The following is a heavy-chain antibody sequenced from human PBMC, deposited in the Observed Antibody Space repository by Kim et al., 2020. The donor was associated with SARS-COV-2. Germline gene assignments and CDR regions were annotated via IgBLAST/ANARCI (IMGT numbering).Heavy chain of an antibody. Sequence: GGSLRLSCAASGFTFSSYAMGWVRQAPGKGLEWVSAISGDDTFYADSVKGRFTISRDNSKNTLYLQMDSLRAEDTAVYYCAKGAPAVRLTDYWGQGTLVT. J-gene: IGHJ4*02. D-gene: IGHD1-26*01. CDR2: ISGDDT. CDR1: GFTFSSYA. V-gene: IGHV3-23*01. CDR3: AKGAPAVRLTDY.